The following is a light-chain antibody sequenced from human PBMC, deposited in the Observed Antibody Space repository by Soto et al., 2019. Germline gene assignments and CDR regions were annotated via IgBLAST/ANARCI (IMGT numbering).Light chain of an antibody. J-gene: IGKJ1*01. CDR2: WAS. V-gene: IGKV4-1*01. CDR3: QQYYSTPRT. Sequence: DIVMTQSPASLAVSLCERATISCKSSHIFLYSSNNKNYLAWYQQKPGQPPKLLIYWASTRESGVPDRFSGSGSGTDFTLTISSLQAEDVAVYYCQQYYSTPRTFGQGTKVDIK. CDR1: HIFLYSSNNKNY.